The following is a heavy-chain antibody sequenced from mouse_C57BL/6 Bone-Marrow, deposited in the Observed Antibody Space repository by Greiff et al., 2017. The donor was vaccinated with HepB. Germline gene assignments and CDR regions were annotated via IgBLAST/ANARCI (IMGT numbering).Heavy chain of an antibody. V-gene: IGHV1-80*01. CDR3: ARSHTTEPFAY. D-gene: IGHD1-1*01. J-gene: IGHJ3*01. Sequence: QVHVKQSGAELVKPGASVKISCKASGYAFSSYWMNWVKQRPGKGLEWIGQIYPGDGDTNYNGKFKGKATLTADKSSSTAYMQLSSLTSEDSAVYFCARSHTTEPFAYWGQGTLVTVSA. CDR2: IYPGDGDT. CDR1: GYAFSSYW.